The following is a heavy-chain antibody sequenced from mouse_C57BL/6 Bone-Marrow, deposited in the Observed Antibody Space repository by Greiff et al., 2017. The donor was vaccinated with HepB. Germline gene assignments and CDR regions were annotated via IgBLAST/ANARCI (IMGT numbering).Heavy chain of an antibody. CDR1: GFTFSDYG. CDR3: ARRGGKYNYYYDMDY. J-gene: IGHJ4*01. V-gene: IGHV5-15*01. CDR2: ISNLAYSI. Sequence: EVHLVESGGGLVQPGGSLKLSCAASGFTFSDYGMAWVRQAPRKGPEWVAFISNLAYSIYYADTVTGRVTISRENAKNTLYLEMSSLRSEDTAMYYCARRGGKYNYYYDMDYWGKGTSVTVYS. D-gene: IGHD2-1*01.